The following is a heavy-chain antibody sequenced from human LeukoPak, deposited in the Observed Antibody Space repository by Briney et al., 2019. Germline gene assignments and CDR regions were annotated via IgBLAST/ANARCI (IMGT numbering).Heavy chain of an antibody. CDR2: IYSGGDT. J-gene: IGHJ6*02. V-gene: IGHV3-66*01. CDR3: ARDVKLDV. CDR1: EFTVSSNY. Sequence: GGSLRLSCAASEFTVSSNYMSWVRQAPGKGLEWVSIIYSGGDTYYTDSVKGRFTISRDNSKNTLYLQMNSLRAEDTAVYYCARDVKLDVWGQGTTVTVSS.